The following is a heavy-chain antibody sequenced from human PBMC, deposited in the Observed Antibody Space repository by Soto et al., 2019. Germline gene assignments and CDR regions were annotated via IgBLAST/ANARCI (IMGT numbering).Heavy chain of an antibody. J-gene: IGHJ6*03. CDR2: IYYSGST. D-gene: IGHD4-17*01. CDR1: GGSLSGYY. Sequence: PSETLSLTCAVYGGSLSGYYWSWIRQPPGKGLEWIGYIYYSGSTNYNPSLKSRVTISVDTSKNQFSLKLSSVTAADTAVYYCARGSYYGDYVGVGYYYYYYMDVWGKGTTVTVSS. V-gene: IGHV4-59*01. CDR3: ARGSYYGDYVGVGYYYYYYMDV.